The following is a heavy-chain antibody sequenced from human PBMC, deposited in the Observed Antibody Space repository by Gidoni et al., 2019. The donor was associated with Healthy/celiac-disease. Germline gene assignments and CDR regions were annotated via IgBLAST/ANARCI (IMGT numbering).Heavy chain of an antibody. CDR3: ARGNYYDSSGYYLAY. D-gene: IGHD3-22*01. V-gene: IGHV3-33*01. CDR2: IWYDGSNK. Sequence: QVQLVESGGGVVQPGRSLRLSCAASGFTFSSYCMHWVRQAPGKGLEWVAVIWYDGSNKCYADSVKGRFTISRDNSKNTLYLQMNSLRAEDTAVYYCARGNYYDSSGYYLAYWGQGTLVTVSS. CDR1: GFTFSSYC. J-gene: IGHJ4*02.